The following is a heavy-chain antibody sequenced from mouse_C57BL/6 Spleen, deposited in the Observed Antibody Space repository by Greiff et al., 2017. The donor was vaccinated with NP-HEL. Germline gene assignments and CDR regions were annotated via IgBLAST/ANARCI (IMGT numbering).Heavy chain of an antibody. Sequence: EVKLVESGGGLVQPGGSLSLSCAASGFTFTDYYMSWVRQPPGKALEWLGFIRNKANGYTTEYSASVKVRFTISRDNSQSILYLQMNALRAEDSATYYCARGDGDFDYWGQGTTLTVSS. CDR1: GFTFTDYY. CDR3: ARGDGDFDY. CDR2: IRNKANGYTT. J-gene: IGHJ2*01. D-gene: IGHD3-3*01. V-gene: IGHV7-3*01.